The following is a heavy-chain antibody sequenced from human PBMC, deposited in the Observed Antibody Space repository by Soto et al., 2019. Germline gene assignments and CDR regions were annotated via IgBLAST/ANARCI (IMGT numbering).Heavy chain of an antibody. CDR2: IIPIFGTA. J-gene: IGHJ6*02. CDR3: ARGYCSSTSCSFWTVIMDV. V-gene: IGHV1-69*13. Sequence: SVKVSCKASGGTFSGYAISWVRQAPGQGLEWMGGIIPIFGTANYAQKFQGRVTITADESTSTAYMELSSLRSEDTAVYYCARGYCSSTSCSFWTVIMDVWGQGTTVTVSS. CDR1: GGTFSGYA. D-gene: IGHD2-2*01.